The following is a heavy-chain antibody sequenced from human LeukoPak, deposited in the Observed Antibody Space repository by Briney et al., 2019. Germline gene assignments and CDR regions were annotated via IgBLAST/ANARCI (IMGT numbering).Heavy chain of an antibody. V-gene: IGHV1-69*02. D-gene: IGHD3-22*01. CDR1: GGTFSSYT. J-gene: IGHJ6*04. CDR3: AAQYDSSEMDV. Sequence: SVKVSCKASGGTFSSYTISWVRQAPGQGLEWMGRIIPILGIANYAQKFQGRVTITTDESTSTAYMELSSLRSEDTAVYYCAAQYDSSEMDVWGKGTTVTVSS. CDR2: IIPILGIA.